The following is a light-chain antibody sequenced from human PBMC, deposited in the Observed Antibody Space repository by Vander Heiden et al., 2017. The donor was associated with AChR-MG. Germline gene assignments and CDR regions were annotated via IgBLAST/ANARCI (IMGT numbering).Light chain of an antibody. CDR1: SSDVGSYNL. Sequence: PGQSITISCTGASSDVGSYNLVSWYQQHPGKAPKLMIYEVSKRPSGVSNRFSGSKSGNTASLTISGLQAEDEADYYCCSYAGSSTWVFGGGTKLTVL. CDR2: EVS. J-gene: IGLJ3*02. V-gene: IGLV2-23*02. CDR3: CSYAGSSTWV.